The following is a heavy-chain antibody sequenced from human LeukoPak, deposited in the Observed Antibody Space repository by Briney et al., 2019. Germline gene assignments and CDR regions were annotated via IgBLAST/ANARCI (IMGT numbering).Heavy chain of an antibody. Sequence: GASVKVSCKAFGYTFTSNYMHWVRQAPGQGPEWMGVISPSGGSTTYAQKFQGRVTLTRDMSTSTDYLELSSLRSEDTAVYYCANTYESGRYTLFDYWGQGTLVTVSS. D-gene: IGHD3-10*01. J-gene: IGHJ4*02. CDR2: ISPSGGST. CDR3: ANTYESGRYTLFDY. CDR1: GYTFTSNY. V-gene: IGHV1-46*01.